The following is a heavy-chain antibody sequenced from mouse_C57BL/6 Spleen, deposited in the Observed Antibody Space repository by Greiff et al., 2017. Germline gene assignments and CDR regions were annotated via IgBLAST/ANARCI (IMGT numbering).Heavy chain of an antibody. V-gene: IGHV2-6-1*01. CDR2: IWSDGST. CDR1: GFSFTSYG. CDR3: ARHRRDWYFDV. Sequence: VQLQQSGPGLVAPSQSLSITCTVSGFSFTSYGVHWVRQPPGKGLEWLVVIWSDGSTTYNSALKARLGISKDNSKSQVFLKMNSPQADDTAMYYCARHRRDWYFDVWGTGTTVTVSS. J-gene: IGHJ1*03.